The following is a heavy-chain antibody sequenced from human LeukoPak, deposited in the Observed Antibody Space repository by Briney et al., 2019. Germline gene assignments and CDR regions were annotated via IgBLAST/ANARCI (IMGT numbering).Heavy chain of an antibody. J-gene: IGHJ4*02. Sequence: ASVKVSCKASGYTFTSCDINWVRQATGQGLEWMGWMNPNSGNTGYGQSFQGRITMTRDISIGTAYMELSNLTPEDTAIYYCTRGSSGRRDNWGKGTLVTVSA. D-gene: IGHD6-19*01. CDR1: GYTFTSCD. CDR3: TRGSSGRRDN. CDR2: MNPNSGNT. V-gene: IGHV1-8*01.